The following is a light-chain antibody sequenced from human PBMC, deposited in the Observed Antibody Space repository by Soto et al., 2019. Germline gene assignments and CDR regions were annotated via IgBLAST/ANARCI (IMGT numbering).Light chain of an antibody. CDR3: SSYAGSSNFVV. CDR1: SSDVGGYDY. CDR2: EVS. J-gene: IGLJ2*01. Sequence: QSALTQPPSASGSPGQSVTMSCSGTSSDVGGYDYVSWYQQHPGKAPKLMIYEVSKRPSGVPDRFFGSKSGNTASLTVSGLQAEDEADYYCSSYAGSSNFVVFGGGTKRTVL. V-gene: IGLV2-8*01.